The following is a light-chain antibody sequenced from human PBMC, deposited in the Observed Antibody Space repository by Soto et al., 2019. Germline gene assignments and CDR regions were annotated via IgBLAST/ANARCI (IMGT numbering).Light chain of an antibody. CDR2: GAS. Sequence: EVVMTQSPATLSASPGERVSLSCRASQNIGSNLAWYQQRPGQAPRLLMYGASTRATETPARFSGSGSATDFTLTISSLQSEDFAVYYCQQYNNWPPYTFGQGTKVDI. V-gene: IGKV3-15*01. CDR3: QQYNNWPPYT. J-gene: IGKJ2*01. CDR1: QNIGSN.